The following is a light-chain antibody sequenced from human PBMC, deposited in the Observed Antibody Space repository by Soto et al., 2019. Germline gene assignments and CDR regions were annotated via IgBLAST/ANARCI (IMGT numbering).Light chain of an antibody. V-gene: IGLV2-14*01. CDR1: SSDVGGYNY. Sequence: QSALTQPASVSGSPGQSITISCTGTSSDVGGYNYVSWYQQHPGKAPKLMIYDVSNRPSGVFNRFSGSKSGNTASLTISGLQAEDEADYYCSSYTSSSLFGGGTKVTVL. J-gene: IGLJ2*01. CDR3: SSYTSSSL. CDR2: DVS.